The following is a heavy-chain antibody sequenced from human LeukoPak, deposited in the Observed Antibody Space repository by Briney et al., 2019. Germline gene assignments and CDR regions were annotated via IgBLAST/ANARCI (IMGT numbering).Heavy chain of an antibody. D-gene: IGHD6-19*01. J-gene: IGHJ4*02. V-gene: IGHV3-23*01. CDR3: ATSPYSSGWYAN. CDR1: GFTFSSYA. CDR2: ISGSGGST. Sequence: GGSLRLSCAASGFTFSSYAMSWVRQAPGKGLEWVSAISGSGGSTYYADSVKGRFTISRDNSKNTLYLQMNSLRAEDTAVYYCATSPYSSGWYANWGQGTLVTVSS.